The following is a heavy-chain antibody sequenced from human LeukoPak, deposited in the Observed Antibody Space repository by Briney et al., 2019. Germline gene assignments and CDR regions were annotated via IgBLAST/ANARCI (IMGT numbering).Heavy chain of an antibody. V-gene: IGHV1-69*04. Sequence: GSSVKVSCKASGGTFSSYAISLVRRAPGQGLEWMGRIIAILDIANYAQKFQGRVTITADKSTSTAYMELSSLRSEDTAVYYCARDPDYCSSTSCFSVVAYWGQGTLVTVSS. J-gene: IGHJ4*02. D-gene: IGHD2-2*01. CDR2: IIAILDIA. CDR3: ARDPDYCSSTSCFSVVAY. CDR1: GGTFSSYA.